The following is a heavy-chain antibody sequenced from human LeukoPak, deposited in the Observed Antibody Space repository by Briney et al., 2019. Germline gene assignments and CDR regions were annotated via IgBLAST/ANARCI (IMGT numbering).Heavy chain of an antibody. CDR3: AREGYGDYSPSDAFDI. J-gene: IGHJ3*02. CDR1: GYTFTSYA. Sequence: ASVKVSCKASGYTFTSYAMHWVRQAPGQRLEWMGWINAGNGNTKYSQKFQGRVTITRDTSASTAYMELSSLRSEDTAVYYCAREGYGDYSPSDAFDIWGQGTMVTVSS. D-gene: IGHD4-17*01. V-gene: IGHV1-3*01. CDR2: INAGNGNT.